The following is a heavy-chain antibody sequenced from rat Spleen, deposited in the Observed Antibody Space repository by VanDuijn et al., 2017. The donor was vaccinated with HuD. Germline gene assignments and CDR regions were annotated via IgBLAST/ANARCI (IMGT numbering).Heavy chain of an antibody. Sequence: EVQLVESGGGLVQPGRSLKLSCVASGFTFHSYWMAWIRRAPGKGLEWIASIPSTGGSTSYSDSVKGRFTISRDNAKSTLYLQMNSLQTEDTATYYCARDRTGPFDFWGQGVMVTVSS. CDR1: GFTFHSYW. CDR2: IPSTGGST. D-gene: IGHD4-2*01. V-gene: IGHV5-31*01. J-gene: IGHJ2*01. CDR3: ARDRTGPFDF.